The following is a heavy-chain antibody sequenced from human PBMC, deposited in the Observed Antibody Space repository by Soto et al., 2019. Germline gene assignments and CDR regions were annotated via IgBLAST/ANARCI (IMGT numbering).Heavy chain of an antibody. Sequence: GGSLRLSCVASGFTFSDFGMRWVRQGPGKGLEWLAVISEDAETDFHADSVKGRFTVSRDNFKETLYLQMNSLTTDDSGVYFCAKAPFRRPYYFYGMDVWGQGTTVTVSS. CDR1: GFTFSDFG. D-gene: IGHD3-10*01. J-gene: IGHJ6*02. CDR3: AKAPFRRPYYFYGMDV. V-gene: IGHV3-30*18. CDR2: ISEDAETD.